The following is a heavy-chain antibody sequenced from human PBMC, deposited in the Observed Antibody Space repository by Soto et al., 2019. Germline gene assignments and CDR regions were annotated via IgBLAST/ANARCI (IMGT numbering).Heavy chain of an antibody. J-gene: IGHJ5*02. D-gene: IGHD2-2*01. V-gene: IGHV5-51*01. Sequence: GESLKISCTGVGYSFTSYWIGWVRQMPGKGLEWMGIIYPGDSDTRYSPSFQGQVTISADKSITSAYLQWSSLKASDTAMYYCARGYCTTTICDPWFDPWGQGTLVTVSS. CDR3: ARGYCTTTICDPWFDP. CDR2: IYPGDSDT. CDR1: GYSFTSYW.